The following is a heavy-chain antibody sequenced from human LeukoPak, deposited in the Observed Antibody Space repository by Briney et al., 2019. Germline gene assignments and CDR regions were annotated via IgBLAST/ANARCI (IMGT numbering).Heavy chain of an antibody. D-gene: IGHD3-16*01. Sequence: PSETLSLTCTVSGGSISSGDYYWSWIRQPPGKGLEWIGYIYYSGSTYYNPSLKSRVTISVDKSKNQVYLKLSSVNAADTAMYYCARTSGEPRFDYWGQGTLVTVSS. CDR2: IYYSGST. J-gene: IGHJ4*02. CDR1: GGSISSGDYY. V-gene: IGHV4-30-4*08. CDR3: ARTSGEPRFDY.